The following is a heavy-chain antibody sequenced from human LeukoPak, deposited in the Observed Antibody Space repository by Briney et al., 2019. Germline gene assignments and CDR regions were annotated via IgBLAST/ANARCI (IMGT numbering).Heavy chain of an antibody. CDR2: IKEDGSEE. CDR1: GFIFSRYW. V-gene: IGHV3-7*01. Sequence: GGSLRLSCGAPGFIFSRYWMTWVRQAPGKGLEWVAHIKEDGSEEYYVDSVKGRFTISRDNAKNSLYLQMNSLRVEDTAVYYCATVGLNYGLVYWGQGTLVTVSS. CDR3: ATVGLNYGLVY. D-gene: IGHD3-10*01. J-gene: IGHJ4*02.